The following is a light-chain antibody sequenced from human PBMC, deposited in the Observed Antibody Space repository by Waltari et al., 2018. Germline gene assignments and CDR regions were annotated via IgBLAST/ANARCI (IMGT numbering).Light chain of an antibody. Sequence: DIQMTQSPSSLSASVGDRVTITCRASQSIRSYLNWYQQKPGKATKILIYAASSLQSGVPSRFSGSASGTDFTLTISSLQPEDFATYYCQQSYSTPRTFGQGTKVEIK. J-gene: IGKJ1*01. CDR2: AAS. V-gene: IGKV1-39*01. CDR1: QSIRSY. CDR3: QQSYSTPRT.